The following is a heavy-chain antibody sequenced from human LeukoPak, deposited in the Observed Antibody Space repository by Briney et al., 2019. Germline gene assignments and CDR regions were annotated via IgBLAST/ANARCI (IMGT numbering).Heavy chain of an antibody. J-gene: IGHJ4*02. V-gene: IGHV1-69*04. CDR1: GGTFSSYA. CDR3: ADYRKPQGLDY. Sequence: ASVTVSCKASGGTFSSYAISWVRQAPGQGLEWMGRIIPILGIANYAQKFQGRVTITADKSTSTAYMELSSLRSEDTAVYYCADYRKPQGLDYWGQGTLVTVSS. CDR2: IIPILGIA. D-gene: IGHD1-14*01.